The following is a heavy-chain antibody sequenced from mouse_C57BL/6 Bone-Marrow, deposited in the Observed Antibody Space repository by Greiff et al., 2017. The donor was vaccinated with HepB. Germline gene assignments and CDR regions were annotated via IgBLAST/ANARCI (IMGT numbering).Heavy chain of an antibody. CDR3: AKLGQDY. V-gene: IGHV1-82*01. D-gene: IGHD4-1*01. CDR2: IYPGDGDT. Sequence: LMESGPELVKPGASVKISCKASGYAFSSSWMNWVKQRPGKGLEWIGRIYPGDGDTNYNGKFKGKATLTADKSSSTAYMQLSSLTSEDSAVYFCAKLGQDYWGQGTTLTVSS. CDR1: GYAFSSSW. J-gene: IGHJ2*01.